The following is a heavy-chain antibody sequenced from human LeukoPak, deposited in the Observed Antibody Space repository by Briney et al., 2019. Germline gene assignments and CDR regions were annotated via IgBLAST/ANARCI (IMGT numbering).Heavy chain of an antibody. CDR2: ISWNSGSI. D-gene: IGHD3-22*01. J-gene: IGHJ4*02. CDR3: AKDLHYYDSSGYSY. CDR1: GFTFTSYA. V-gene: IGHV3-9*01. Sequence: PGGSLRLSCAASGFTFTSYAMHWVRQAPGKGLEWVSGISWNSGSIGYADSVKGRFTISRDNAKNSLYLQMNSLRAEDTALYYCAKDLHYYDSSGYSYWGQGTLVTVSS.